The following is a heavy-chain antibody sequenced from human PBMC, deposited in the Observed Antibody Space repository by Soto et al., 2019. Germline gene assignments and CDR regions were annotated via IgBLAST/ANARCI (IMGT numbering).Heavy chain of an antibody. D-gene: IGHD5-18*01. CDR3: ARERGYSYGILYYYYGMDV. CDR1: GGSFSGYY. Sequence: SETLSLTCAVYGGSFSGYYWSWIRQPPGKGLEWIGEINHSGSTNYNPSLKSRVTISVDTSKNQFSLKLSSVTAADTAVYYCARERGYSYGILYYYYGMDVWGQGTTVTSP. CDR2: INHSGST. J-gene: IGHJ6*02. V-gene: IGHV4-34*01.